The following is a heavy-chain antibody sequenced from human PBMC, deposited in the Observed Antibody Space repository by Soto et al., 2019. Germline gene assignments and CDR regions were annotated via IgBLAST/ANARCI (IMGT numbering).Heavy chain of an antibody. CDR1: GFTFDDYA. D-gene: IGHD1-26*01. V-gene: IGHV3-9*01. CDR2: ISWNSGSI. J-gene: IGHJ4*02. Sequence: EVRLVESGGGLVQPGRSLRLSCAASGFTFDDYAMHWVRQAPGKGLEWVSGISWNSGSIGYADSVKGRFTISRDNAKNSLYLQMNSLRAEDTALYYCAKDMGVGATAPFDYWGQGTLVTVSS. CDR3: AKDMGVGATAPFDY.